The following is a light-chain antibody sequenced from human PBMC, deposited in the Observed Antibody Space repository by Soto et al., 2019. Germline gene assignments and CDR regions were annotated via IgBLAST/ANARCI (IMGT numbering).Light chain of an antibody. Sequence: VLTQSPGTLSLSPGERATISCRASQSISSSYLAWYQHNPGQAPQLLIYGASSRATGISHRFSGSGSGTDVTLTISRLGPEDCGVYYCQQSGGSPPYTFGQGTRLEIK. CDR3: QQSGGSPPYT. CDR1: QSISSSY. J-gene: IGKJ2*01. V-gene: IGKV3-20*01. CDR2: GAS.